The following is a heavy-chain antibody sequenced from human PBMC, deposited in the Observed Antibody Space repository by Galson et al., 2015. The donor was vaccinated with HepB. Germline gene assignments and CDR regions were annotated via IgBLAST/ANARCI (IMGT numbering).Heavy chain of an antibody. CDR3: ARDLNYYGSGSPNRWFDP. CDR2: IYTSGST. D-gene: IGHD3-10*01. V-gene: IGHV4-4*07. Sequence: SETLSLTCTVSGGSISSYYWSWIRQPAGKGLEWIGRIYTSGSTNYNPSLKSRVTMSVDTSKNQFSLKLSSVTAADTAVYYCARDLNYYGSGSPNRWFDPWGQGTLVTVSS. J-gene: IGHJ5*02. CDR1: GGSISSYY.